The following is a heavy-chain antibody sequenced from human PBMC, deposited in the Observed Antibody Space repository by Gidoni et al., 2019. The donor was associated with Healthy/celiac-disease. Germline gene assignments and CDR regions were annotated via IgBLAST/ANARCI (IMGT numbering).Heavy chain of an antibody. CDR3: ARYSSSRRAFDI. CDR2: IYTSGST. J-gene: IGHJ3*02. CDR1: GGPISSYY. D-gene: IGHD6-13*01. Sequence: QVQLQASGPGLVKPSEALSPNCTVPGGPISSYYWSWIRQPAGKGLEWIGRIYTSGSTNYNPSLKSRVTMSVDTSKNQFSLKLSSVTAADTAVYYCARYSSSRRAFDIWGQGTMVTVSS. V-gene: IGHV4-4*07.